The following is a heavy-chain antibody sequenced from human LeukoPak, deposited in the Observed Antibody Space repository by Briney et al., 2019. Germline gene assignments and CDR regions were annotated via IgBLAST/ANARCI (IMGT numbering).Heavy chain of an antibody. D-gene: IGHD3-22*01. J-gene: IGHJ4*02. V-gene: IGHV4-34*01. CDR1: GGSFSGYY. CDR2: INHSGST. CDR3: ARHQYLPYDRSGSLDY. Sequence: SETLSLTCAVYGGSFSGYYWSWIRQPPGKGLEWIGEINHSGSTNYNPSLKSRVTISVDTSKNQFSLKLSSVTAADTAVYYCARHQYLPYDRSGSLDYWGQGTLVTVSS.